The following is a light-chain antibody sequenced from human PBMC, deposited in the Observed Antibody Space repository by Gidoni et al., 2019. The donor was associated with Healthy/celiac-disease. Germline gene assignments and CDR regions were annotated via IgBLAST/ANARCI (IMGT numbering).Light chain of an antibody. J-gene: IGKJ1*01. V-gene: IGKV1-39*01. CDR1: QSISSY. CDR3: QQSYSTRWT. CDR2: AAS. Sequence: DIQMTQSPSSLSASVGDRVTITCRASQSISSYLNWYQQKPGKAPKLLIYAASSLQSGVPSRFSGSGSGTDVTITISSLKPEDFATYYCQQSYSTRWTFGQGNKVEIK.